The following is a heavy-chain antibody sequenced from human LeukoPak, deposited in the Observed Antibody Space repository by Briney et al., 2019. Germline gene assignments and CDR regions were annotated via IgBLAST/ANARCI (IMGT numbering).Heavy chain of an antibody. V-gene: IGHV4-34*01. CDR3: ARGQVPAARGYNWFDP. CDR1: GWSFNDYY. CDR2: TNARGDT. D-gene: IGHD2-2*01. J-gene: IGHJ5*02. Sequence: SETLSLTCAVYGWSFNDYYWNWIRQPPGKGLEWIGETNARGDTNFNPSLKSRVTISVDTSKSQFFLRLTSMIAADTAVYYCARGQVPAARGYNWFDPWGQGTLVTVSS.